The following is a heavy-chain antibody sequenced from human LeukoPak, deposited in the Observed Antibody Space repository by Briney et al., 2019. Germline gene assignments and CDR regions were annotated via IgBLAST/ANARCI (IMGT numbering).Heavy chain of an antibody. J-gene: IGHJ4*02. V-gene: IGHV3-74*01. CDR1: GFSLSSYW. D-gene: IGHD6-13*01. Sequence: PGGSLRLSCVASGFSLSSYWMHWVRQAPGKGLVWVSRINSDGSTTNYADSVKGRFTISRDNAKNTLYLQMNSLRAEDTAVYYCARRQYRSSWYYFDYWGQGTLVTVSS. CDR3: ARRQYRSSWYYFDY. CDR2: INSDGSTT.